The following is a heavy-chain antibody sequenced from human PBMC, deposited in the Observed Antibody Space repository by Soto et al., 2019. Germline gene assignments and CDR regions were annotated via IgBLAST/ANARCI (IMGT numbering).Heavy chain of an antibody. CDR3: AKVTGYCSSSSCRRDHYYYYYGMDV. Sequence: PGGSLRLSCAASGFTFSNYGMHWVRQAPGKGLEWVAVISYDGSDKYYADSVKGRFSISRDNSKNTLYLQMNSLRAEDTAVYYCAKVTGYCSSSSCRRDHYYYYYGMDVWGQGTTVTVSS. J-gene: IGHJ6*02. D-gene: IGHD2-2*01. CDR2: ISYDGSDK. CDR1: GFTFSNYG. V-gene: IGHV3-30*18.